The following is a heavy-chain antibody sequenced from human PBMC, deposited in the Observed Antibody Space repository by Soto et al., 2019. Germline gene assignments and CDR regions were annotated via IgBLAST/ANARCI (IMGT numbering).Heavy chain of an antibody. CDR1: SGPFSGYY. V-gene: IGHV4-34*01. CDR2: ISHSGSN. CDR3: AISYITNDAFDI. J-gene: IGHJ3*02. D-gene: IGHD1-1*01. Sequence: QVQLQQWGAGLLKPSETLSLTCAVSSGPFSGYYWSWIRQSPGKGLEWIGEISHSGSNNYNPSLKSRVTISVDTSKNQFSLKLSSVTAADTAVYYCAISYITNDAFDIWGQGTLVTVSS.